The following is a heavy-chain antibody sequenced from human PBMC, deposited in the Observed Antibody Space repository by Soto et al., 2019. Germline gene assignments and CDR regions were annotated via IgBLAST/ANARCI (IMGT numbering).Heavy chain of an antibody. CDR3: ARTTAVPNTLRSRYFFDY. CDR1: GGSVSNKTYY. J-gene: IGHJ4*02. V-gene: IGHV4-61*01. CDR2: VYYSGTT. Sequence: SETLSLTCSVSGGSVSNKTYYWSWIRQPPGKRLEWIGYVYYSGTTNYNPSLKSRVTIPVDLSKNQFSLRLSSVTTADTALYYCARTTAVPNTLRSRYFFDYWGQGTLVTVSS. D-gene: IGHD4-17*01.